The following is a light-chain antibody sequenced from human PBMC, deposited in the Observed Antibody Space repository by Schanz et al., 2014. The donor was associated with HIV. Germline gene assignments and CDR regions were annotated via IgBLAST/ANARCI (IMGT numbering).Light chain of an antibody. V-gene: IGKV3-20*01. CDR3: QHYGSS. Sequence: EIVLTQSPGTLSLSPGERATLSCRASQNVNTNLAWYQQKPGQAPRLLIYGASRRAPGIPDRFSGSGSGTDFTLTISSVEPEDLAVYYCQHYGSSFGPGTKVDIK. J-gene: IGKJ3*01. CDR2: GAS. CDR1: QNVNTN.